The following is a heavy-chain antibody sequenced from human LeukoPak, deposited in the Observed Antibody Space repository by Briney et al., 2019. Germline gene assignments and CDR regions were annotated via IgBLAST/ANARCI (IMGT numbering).Heavy chain of an antibody. D-gene: IGHD6-6*01. CDR2: IYYSVST. J-gene: IGHJ3*02. V-gene: IGHV4-59*01. Sequence: SETLSLTCTVSGGSISSYYWSWIRQPPGKGLEWIGYIYYSVSTNYNPSLKSRVTISVDTSKNQFSLKLSSVTAADTAVYYCARGAYSSSSVGAFDIWGQGTMVSVSS. CDR3: ARGAYSSSSVGAFDI. CDR1: GGSISSYY.